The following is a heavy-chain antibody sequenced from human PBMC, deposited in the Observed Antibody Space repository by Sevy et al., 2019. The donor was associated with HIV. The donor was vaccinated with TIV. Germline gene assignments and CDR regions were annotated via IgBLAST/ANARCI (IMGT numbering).Heavy chain of an antibody. V-gene: IGHV3-49*03. CDR2: IRSEVYGGTT. D-gene: IGHD4-17*01. CDR1: GFTFGEYS. Sequence: GGSLRLSCTASGFTFGEYSMSWFRQAPGKGLEWVSFIRSEVYGGTTEYAASVKGRFTISRDDSKSIAYLQMSSLKTEDTAEYYCTRGRRVYADYGVDYWGQGTLVTVSS. CDR3: TRGRRVYADYGVDY. J-gene: IGHJ4*02.